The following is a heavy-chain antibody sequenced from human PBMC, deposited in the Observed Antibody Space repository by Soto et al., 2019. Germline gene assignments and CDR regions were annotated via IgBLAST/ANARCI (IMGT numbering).Heavy chain of an antibody. CDR2: ISYDGSNK. Sequence: QVQLVESGGGVVQPGRSLRLSCAASGFTFSSYGMHWVRQAPGKGLEWVAVISYDGSNKYYADSVKGRFTISRDNSKNTLYLQMNSLRAEDTAVYYCAKERVAVRYSYGLPYCYGMDVWGQGTTVTVSS. D-gene: IGHD5-18*01. V-gene: IGHV3-30*18. CDR3: AKERVAVRYSYGLPYCYGMDV. J-gene: IGHJ6*02. CDR1: GFTFSSYG.